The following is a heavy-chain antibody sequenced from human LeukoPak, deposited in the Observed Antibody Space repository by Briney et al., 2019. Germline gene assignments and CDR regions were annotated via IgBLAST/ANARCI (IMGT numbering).Heavy chain of an antibody. D-gene: IGHD3-16*02. Sequence: GGSLRLSCAASGFIFNNYAMTWVRLAPGRGLEWVSGISGSGSSTYYADSVKGRFTISRDNSKNTLYLQMNSLRAEDTAEYYCAKLGNDNVWGTYRDNWFDHWGQGTLVIVSS. CDR1: GFIFNNYA. CDR2: ISGSGSST. CDR3: AKLGNDNVWGTYRDNWFDH. V-gene: IGHV3-23*01. J-gene: IGHJ5*02.